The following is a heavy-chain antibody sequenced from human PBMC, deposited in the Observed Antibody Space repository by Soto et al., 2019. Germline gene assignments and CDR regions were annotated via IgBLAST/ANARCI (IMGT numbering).Heavy chain of an antibody. V-gene: IGHV3-30*18. CDR1: GFTFSSYG. J-gene: IGHJ4*02. CDR3: AKGQGDSSGYYYKLGNYFDY. CDR2: ISYDGSNK. D-gene: IGHD3-22*01. Sequence: QVQLVESGGGVVQPGRSLRLSCAASGFTFSSYGMHWVRQAPGKGLEWVAVISYDGSNKYYADSVKGRFTISRDNSKNTLYLQMNSLRAEDTAVYYCAKGQGDSSGYYYKLGNYFDYWGQGTLVTVSS.